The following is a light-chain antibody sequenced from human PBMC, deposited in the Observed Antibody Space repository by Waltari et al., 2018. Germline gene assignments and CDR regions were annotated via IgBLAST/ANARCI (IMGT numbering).Light chain of an antibody. CDR3: QSYDSSLSVYV. CDR1: SSNIGAGYD. V-gene: IGLV1-40*01. Sequence: QSVLTQPPSVSGAPGQRVTISCTGSSSNIGAGYDVHWYQPLPGTAPKLLIYVNRNRPSRVPDRFSGSKSGTSASLAITGLQAEDEADYYCQSYDSSLSVYVFGTGTKVTVL. CDR2: VNR. J-gene: IGLJ1*01.